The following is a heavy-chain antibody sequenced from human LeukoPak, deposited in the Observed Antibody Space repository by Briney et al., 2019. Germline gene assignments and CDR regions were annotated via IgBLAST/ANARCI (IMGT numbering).Heavy chain of an antibody. V-gene: IGHV4-61*02. CDR2: IYTSGST. D-gene: IGHD2-2*01. CDR1: GGSIYSGTYY. CDR3: ARETHMYCKSNSCYGYFDL. Sequence: SETLSLTCSVSGGSIYSGTYYWSWIRQPAGKGLEWIGRIYTSGSTNYHPSLKSRVTVSLSKNQFSLKLSSVTAADTAVYYCARETHMYCKSNSCYGYFDLWGRGTLVTVSS. J-gene: IGHJ2*01.